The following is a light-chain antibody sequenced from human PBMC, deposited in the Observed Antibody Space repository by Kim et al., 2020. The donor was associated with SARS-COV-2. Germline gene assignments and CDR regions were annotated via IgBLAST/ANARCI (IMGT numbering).Light chain of an antibody. Sequence: TTAYTGRSTTNGAGYDVHCSHQPQRTAPTLLLYGNNNRPSGVPDRFSCSKSGTSASLAIIGLQAEDEAYYYCHSSDSSLGGSELFGGGTQLTVL. CDR1: STTNGAGYD. CDR3: HSSDSSLGGSEL. CDR2: GNN. J-gene: IGLJ2*01. V-gene: IGLV1-40*01.